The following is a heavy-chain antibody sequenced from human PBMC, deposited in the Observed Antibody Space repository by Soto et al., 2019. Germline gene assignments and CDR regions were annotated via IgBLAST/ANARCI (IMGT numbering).Heavy chain of an antibody. CDR2: ISGSGGST. V-gene: IGHV3-23*01. CDR1: GFTFSSYA. D-gene: IGHD3-10*01. CDR3: AKFPGITMVRGVIRPFDY. J-gene: IGHJ4*02. Sequence: EVQLLESGGGLVQPGGSLRLSCAASGFTFSSYAMSWVRQAPGKGLEWVSAISGSGGSTYYADSVKGRFTISRDNSKNTLYLQMSSLRAEDTAVYYCAKFPGITMVRGVIRPFDYWGQGTLVTVSS.